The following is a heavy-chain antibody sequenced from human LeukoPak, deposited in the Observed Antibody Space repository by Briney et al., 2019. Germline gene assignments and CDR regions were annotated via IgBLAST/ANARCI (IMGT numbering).Heavy chain of an antibody. V-gene: IGHV3-49*04. CDR1: GFTYGDYA. J-gene: IGHJ4*02. D-gene: IGHD3-3*01. Sequence: PGGSLRLSCTASGFTYGDYAMSWVRQAPGKGREWVGFISSKAYGGTTEYAASVRGRFTTSRDDSKSIAYLQMNSLKTEDTAVYYCTRAEGDCWSGYYSFDYWGQGTLVTVSS. CDR2: ISSKAYGGTT. CDR3: TRAEGDCWSGYYSFDY.